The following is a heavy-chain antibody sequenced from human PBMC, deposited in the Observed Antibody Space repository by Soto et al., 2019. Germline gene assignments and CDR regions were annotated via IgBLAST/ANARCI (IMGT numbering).Heavy chain of an antibody. CDR3: ARGRHDFWSGYYSASYYGMDV. CDR1: GGSFSGYY. CDR2: INHSGST. Sequence: PSETLSLTCAVYGGSFSGYYWSWIRQPPGKGLEWIGEINHSGSTNYNPSLKSRVTISVDTSKNQFSLKLSSVTAADTAVYYCARGRHDFWSGYYSASYYGMDVWGQGTTVTVSS. D-gene: IGHD3-3*01. V-gene: IGHV4-34*01. J-gene: IGHJ6*02.